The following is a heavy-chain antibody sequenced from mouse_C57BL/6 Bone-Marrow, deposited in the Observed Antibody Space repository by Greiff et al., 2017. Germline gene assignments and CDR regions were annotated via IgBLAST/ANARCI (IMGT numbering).Heavy chain of an antibody. J-gene: IGHJ4*01. V-gene: IGHV2-2*01. CDR2: IWSGGST. D-gene: IGHD2-5*01. CDR3: SSRYSNYYAMDY. Sequence: QVQLQQSGPGLVQPSQCLSITCTVSGFSLTSYGVHWVRQSPGKGLEWLGVIWSGGSTDYKAAFISRLSISKDNSKSQVFFKMNSLHADDTAIYYCSSRYSNYYAMDYWGQGTSVTVSS. CDR1: GFSLTSYG.